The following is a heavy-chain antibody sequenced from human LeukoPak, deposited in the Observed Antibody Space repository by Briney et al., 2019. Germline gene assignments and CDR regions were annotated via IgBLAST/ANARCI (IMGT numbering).Heavy chain of an antibody. CDR3: AKRSGSSVYYNSMDV. Sequence: GGSLRLSCAASGFTFINYWMSWVRQAPGKGLEWVSAISASSGSTYHADSVKGRFTISRDKSKNTLFLQMNSLRAEDTAVYYCAKRSGSSVYYNSMDVWGKGTTVTVSS. D-gene: IGHD5-12*01. J-gene: IGHJ6*03. CDR1: GFTFINYW. V-gene: IGHV3-23*01. CDR2: ISASSGST.